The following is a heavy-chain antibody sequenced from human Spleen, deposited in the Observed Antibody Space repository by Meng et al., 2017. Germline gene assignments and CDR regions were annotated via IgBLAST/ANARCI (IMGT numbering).Heavy chain of an antibody. CDR3: ARDHSPYYYDSSGYYCLDY. CDR1: GGTFSSYA. D-gene: IGHD3-22*01. Sequence: QGQLVKSGAEVKKPGSSVKVSCKASGGTFSSYAISWVRQAPGQGLEWMGGIIPIFGTANYAQKFQGRVTITADKSTSTAYMELSSLRSEDTAVYYCARDHSPYYYDSSGYYCLDYWGQGTLVTVSS. V-gene: IGHV1-69*06. J-gene: IGHJ4*02. CDR2: IIPIFGTA.